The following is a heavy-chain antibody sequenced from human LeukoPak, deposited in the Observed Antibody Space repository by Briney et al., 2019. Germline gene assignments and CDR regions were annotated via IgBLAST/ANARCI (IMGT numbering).Heavy chain of an antibody. CDR1: GYTFTSYA. CDR2: INAGNGNT. Sequence: ASVKVSCKASGYTFTSYAMHWVRQAPGQRLEWMGWINAGNGNTKYSQKFQGRVTITRDTSASTAYMELSSLRSEDTAVYYCARGALYDYVWGSYTYWGQGTLVTVSS. V-gene: IGHV1-3*01. J-gene: IGHJ4*02. D-gene: IGHD3-16*01. CDR3: ARGALYDYVWGSYTY.